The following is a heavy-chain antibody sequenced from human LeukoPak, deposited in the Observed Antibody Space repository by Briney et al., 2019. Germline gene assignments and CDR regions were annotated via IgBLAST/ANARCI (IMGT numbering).Heavy chain of an antibody. J-gene: IGHJ1*01. CDR2: IWHTSMSA. Sequence: GSSLKLSCGTSGFNFTRHGMHWVRQAPGKGLEWVAVIWHTSMSAFYSDSVKGRFIISRDNSRNTLYLQMSNLRADDTAVYYCAKELGVPAAGWQIQQWGLGTLVTVSS. V-gene: IGHV3-33*06. CDR3: AKELGVPAAGWQIQQ. CDR1: GFNFTRHG. D-gene: IGHD6-13*01.